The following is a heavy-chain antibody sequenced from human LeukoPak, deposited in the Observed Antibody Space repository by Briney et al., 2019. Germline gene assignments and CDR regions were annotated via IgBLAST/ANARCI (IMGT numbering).Heavy chain of an antibody. CDR1: GGSISSSSYY. D-gene: IGHD3-22*01. J-gene: IGHJ5*02. Sequence: SETLSLTCTVSGGSISSSSYYWGWIRQPPGKGLEWIGRIYYSGSTYYNSSLKSRFTISVDTSKNQFSLKLSSVTAADTAVYYCARHLGAGYYYDSSGYFSWFDPWGQGTLVTVSS. CDR3: ARHLGAGYYYDSSGYFSWFDP. V-gene: IGHV4-39*01. CDR2: IYYSGST.